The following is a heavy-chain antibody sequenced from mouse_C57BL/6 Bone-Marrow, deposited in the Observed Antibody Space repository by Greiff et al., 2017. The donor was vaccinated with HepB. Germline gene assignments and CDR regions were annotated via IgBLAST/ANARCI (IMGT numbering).Heavy chain of an antibody. V-gene: IGHV1-64*01. CDR3: ITTVVVYYFDY. Sequence: QLQQPGASLPKPGASLKLSCKASGYTFTSYWMHWVKQRPGQGLEWIGMIHPNSGSTNYNEKFKSKATLTVDKSSSTAYMQLSSLTSEDSAVYYCITTVVVYYFDYWGQGTTLTVSS. CDR2: IHPNSGST. J-gene: IGHJ2*01. D-gene: IGHD1-1*01. CDR1: GYTFTSYW.